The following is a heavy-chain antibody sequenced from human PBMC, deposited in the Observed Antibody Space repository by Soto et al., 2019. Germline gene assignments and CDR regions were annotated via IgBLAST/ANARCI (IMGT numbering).Heavy chain of an antibody. CDR3: ASRSDYYGSGKNPTDYGMDV. J-gene: IGHJ6*02. V-gene: IGHV3-23*01. CDR1: GFTFSSDA. D-gene: IGHD3-10*01. Sequence: PGGSLRLSCAASGFTFSSDAMSWVRRAPGKGLEWVSAISGSGGSTYYADSVKGRFTISRDNSKNTLYLQMNSLRAEDTAVYYCASRSDYYGSGKNPTDYGMDVWGQGTTVTVSS. CDR2: ISGSGGST.